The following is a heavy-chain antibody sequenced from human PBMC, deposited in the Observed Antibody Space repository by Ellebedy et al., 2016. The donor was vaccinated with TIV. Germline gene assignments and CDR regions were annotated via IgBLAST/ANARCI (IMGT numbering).Heavy chain of an antibody. V-gene: IGHV5-51*01. CDR2: IYPGDSDT. J-gene: IGHJ5*02. Sequence: GESLKISCKGFGYSFSSYWIAWVRQMPGKGLEWMGIIYPGDSDTRCSPSFQGQVTISADKSISTAYLQWSSLKASDTAMYYCARHHRITMVRGVIIKAGGWFDPWGQGTLVTVSS. CDR1: GYSFSSYW. CDR3: ARHHRITMVRGVIIKAGGWFDP. D-gene: IGHD3-10*01.